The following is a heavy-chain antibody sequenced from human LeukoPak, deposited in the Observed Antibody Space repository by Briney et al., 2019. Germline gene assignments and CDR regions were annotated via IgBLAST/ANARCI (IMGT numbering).Heavy chain of an antibody. Sequence: SETLSLTCTVSGGSISSSSYYWGWIRQPPGKGLEWIGSIYYSGSTYYNPSLKSRVTISVDTSKNQFSLKLVSVTAADTAVYYCARGKYDSSGQWRGYFDYWGQGTLVTVSS. V-gene: IGHV4-39*01. J-gene: IGHJ4*02. D-gene: IGHD3-22*01. CDR3: ARGKYDSSGQWRGYFDY. CDR2: IYYSGST. CDR1: GGSISSSSYY.